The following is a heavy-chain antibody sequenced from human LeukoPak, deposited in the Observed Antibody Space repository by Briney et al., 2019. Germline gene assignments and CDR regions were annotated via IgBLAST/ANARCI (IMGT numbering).Heavy chain of an antibody. J-gene: IGHJ3*02. Sequence: GGSLRLSCAASGFTFSSYTMNWVRQAPGKGLEWVSSISSSSSYIYYADSVKGRFTISRDNAKNSLYLQMNSLRAEDTAVYYCARATLSITIFDTAFDIWGQGAMVTVSS. CDR2: ISSSSSYI. V-gene: IGHV3-21*04. CDR1: GFTFSSYT. CDR3: ARATLSITIFDTAFDI. D-gene: IGHD3-9*01.